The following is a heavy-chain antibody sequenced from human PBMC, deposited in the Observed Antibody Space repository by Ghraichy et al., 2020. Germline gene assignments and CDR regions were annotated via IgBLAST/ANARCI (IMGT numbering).Heavy chain of an antibody. CDR3: ATRPDYDIWVGYGGLDY. CDR2: ISSSGADT. D-gene: IGHD3-3*01. V-gene: IGHV3-23*01. J-gene: IGHJ4*02. Sequence: GGSLRLSCAASGFTFSNNAMNWVRQVPGEGLEWVSGISSSGADTYYADSVKGRFTISRDNSKNTLYLQMNGLRAEDTALYYCATRPDYDIWVGYGGLDYWGQGTLVTVSS. CDR1: GFTFSNNA.